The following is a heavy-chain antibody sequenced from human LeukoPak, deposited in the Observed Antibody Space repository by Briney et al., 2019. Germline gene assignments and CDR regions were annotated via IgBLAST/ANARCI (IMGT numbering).Heavy chain of an antibody. CDR3: ARYCSSTSCYGSGNYFDY. J-gene: IGHJ4*02. CDR1: GYTFTGYY. D-gene: IGHD2-2*01. CDR2: INPNSGGT. V-gene: IGHV1-2*02. Sequence: ASVKVSCKASGYTFTGYYMHWVRQAPGQGLEWMGWINPNSGGTNYAQKFQGRVTMTRDTSISTAYMELSRLRSDDTAVYYCARYCSSTSCYGSGNYFDYWGQGTLVTVSS.